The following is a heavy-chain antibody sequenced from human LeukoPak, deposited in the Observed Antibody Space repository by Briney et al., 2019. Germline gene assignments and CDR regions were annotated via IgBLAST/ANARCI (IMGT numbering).Heavy chain of an antibody. V-gene: IGHV4-61*02. D-gene: IGHD5-18*01. Sequence: SQTLSLTCTVSGGSISSGGYYWSWIRQPAGKGLEWIGRIYTSGSTNSNPSLKSRVTISVDTSKNQFSLKLSSVTAADTAVYYCARTTEGGYTYDYFYYYYMDVWGKGTTVTISS. CDR3: ARTTEGGYTYDYFYYYYMDV. CDR1: GGSISSGGYY. J-gene: IGHJ6*03. CDR2: IYTSGST.